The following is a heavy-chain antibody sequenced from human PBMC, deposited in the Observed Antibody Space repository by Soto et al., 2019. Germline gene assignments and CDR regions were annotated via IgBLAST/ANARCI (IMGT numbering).Heavy chain of an antibody. Sequence: GGSLRLSCAASGFTFSSYAMHWVRQAPGKGLEWVAVISYDGSNKYCADSVKGRFTISRDNSKNTLYLQMNSLRAEDTAVYYCARETPHYYDSSGYYPPRLYYYGMDVRGQGTTVTVSS. CDR3: ARETPHYYDSSGYYPPRLYYYGMDV. CDR1: GFTFSSYA. V-gene: IGHV3-30-3*01. CDR2: ISYDGSNK. J-gene: IGHJ6*02. D-gene: IGHD3-22*01.